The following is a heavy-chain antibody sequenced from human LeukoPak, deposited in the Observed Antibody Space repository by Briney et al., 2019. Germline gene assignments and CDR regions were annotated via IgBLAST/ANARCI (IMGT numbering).Heavy chain of an antibody. D-gene: IGHD3-16*01. V-gene: IGHV3-66*01. J-gene: IGHJ2*01. CDR3: AKDGGWMDPSVLYWYFDL. CDR1: GFTFTTYW. Sequence: GGSLRLSCAASGFTFTTYWMTWVRQAPGKGLEWVSLIYSGGSTYYADSVKGRFTISRDNSKNTLYLQMNSLRAEDTAVYYCAKDGGWMDPSVLYWYFDLWGRGTLVTVSS. CDR2: IYSGGST.